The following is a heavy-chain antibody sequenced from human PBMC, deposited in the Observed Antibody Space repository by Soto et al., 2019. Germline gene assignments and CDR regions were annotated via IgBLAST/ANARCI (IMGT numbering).Heavy chain of an antibody. CDR2: IYFTGST. J-gene: IGHJ5*02. Sequence: LSLTCTVSGGAVSSGTYYWSWIRQPPGKGLEWIGHIYFTGSTNYNPSLKSRVTMSLDTSRNQFSLKLSSVTAADTAVYYCTRGPPRVQWFDPWGLGTLVPSPQ. CDR3: TRGPPRVQWFDP. V-gene: IGHV4-61*01. CDR1: GGAVSSGTYY.